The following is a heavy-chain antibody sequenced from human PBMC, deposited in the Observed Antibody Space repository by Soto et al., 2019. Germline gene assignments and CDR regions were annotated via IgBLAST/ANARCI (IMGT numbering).Heavy chain of an antibody. V-gene: IGHV3-11*01. CDR3: ARARPDIVMVVGDTPGYYDMDV. CDR2: ISGSGGHI. J-gene: IGHJ6*02. CDR1: GFIFSGYC. Sequence: XVSLRLSCAASGFIFSGYCMTWIRQAPGKGLEWVSYISGSGGHIYYADSVKGRFTISRDNAKNSLYLQLNSLRVEDTAVYYCARARPDIVMVVGDTPGYYDMDVWGQGTTVTVSS. D-gene: IGHD2-15*01.